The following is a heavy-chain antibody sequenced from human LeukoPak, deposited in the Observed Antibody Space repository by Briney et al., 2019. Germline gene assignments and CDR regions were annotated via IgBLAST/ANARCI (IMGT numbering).Heavy chain of an antibody. V-gene: IGHV3-21*05. J-gene: IGHJ4*02. D-gene: IGHD5-18*01. CDR1: GFTFSSYE. Sequence: PGGSLRLSCAASGFTFSSYEMNWVRQAPGKGLEWVSYISSSSTYIYYADSVKGRFTISRDNAKNLLYLQMNSLRAEDTAVYYCARVQYGYGPLEGDWGQGTLVTVSS. CDR2: ISSSSTYI. CDR3: ARVQYGYGPLEGD.